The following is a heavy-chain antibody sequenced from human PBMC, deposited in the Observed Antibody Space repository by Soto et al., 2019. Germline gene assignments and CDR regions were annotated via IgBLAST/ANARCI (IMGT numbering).Heavy chain of an antibody. V-gene: IGHV1-46*01. D-gene: IGHD3-22*01. CDR2: INPSGGST. CDR3: ARESVYYYDSSGPASDAFDI. J-gene: IGHJ3*02. Sequence: ASVKVSCKASGYTFTSYYMHSVRQAPGQGLECMGIINPSGGSTSYAQKFQGRVTMTRDTSTSTVYMELSSLRSEDTAVYYCARESVYYYDSSGPASDAFDIWGQGTMVTVSS. CDR1: GYTFTSYY.